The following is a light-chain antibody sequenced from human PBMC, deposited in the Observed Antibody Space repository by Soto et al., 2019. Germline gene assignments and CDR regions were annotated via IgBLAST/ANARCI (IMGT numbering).Light chain of an antibody. J-gene: IGLJ3*02. Sequence: QTVVTQEPSFSVSPGGTVTLTCGLSSGSVSTSYYPSWYQQTPGQAPRTLIYSTNTRASGVPDRFSGSILGNKAALTIPGAQADDESEYDSGLYMGRGMWVFGGGTKLTVL. CDR3: GLYMGRGMWV. V-gene: IGLV8-61*01. CDR2: STN. CDR1: SGSVSTSYY.